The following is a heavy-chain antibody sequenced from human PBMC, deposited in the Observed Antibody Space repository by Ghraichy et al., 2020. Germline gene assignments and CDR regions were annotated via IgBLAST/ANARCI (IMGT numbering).Heavy chain of an antibody. CDR3: ARELRFSYYDILTGSQSRFDY. J-gene: IGHJ4*02. V-gene: IGHV3-7*03. Sequence: LSLTCAASGFTFSSNWMSWVRQAPGKGLEWVANIKQDGSEKYYVDSVKGRFTISRDNAKNSLYLQMNSLRAEDTAVYYCARELRFSYYDILTGSQSRFDYWGQGTLVTVSS. CDR2: IKQDGSEK. D-gene: IGHD3-9*01. CDR1: GFTFSSNW.